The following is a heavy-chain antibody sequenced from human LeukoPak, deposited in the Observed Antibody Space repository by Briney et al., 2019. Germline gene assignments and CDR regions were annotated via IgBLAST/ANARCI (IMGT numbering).Heavy chain of an antibody. Sequence: GGSLRLSCAVSGFTFSDYWVTWVRQTPGKGLEFVANINRDGSVKNYVDSVKGRFTISRDNAKNSLYLQTTSLRVDDTAIYYCARDPGFSSFDYWGQGTLVTVSS. J-gene: IGHJ4*02. V-gene: IGHV3-7*01. CDR3: ARDPGFSSFDY. CDR2: INRDGSVK. CDR1: GFTFSDYW. D-gene: IGHD3-3*02.